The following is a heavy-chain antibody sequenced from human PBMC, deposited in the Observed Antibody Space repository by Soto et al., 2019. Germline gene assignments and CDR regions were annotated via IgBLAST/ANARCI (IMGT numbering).Heavy chain of an antibody. V-gene: IGHV1-24*01. D-gene: IGHD2-15*01. J-gene: IGHJ5*02. CDR3: AADSYCSGGSCYSPLS. Sequence: ASVKVSCKVSGYTLTELSMHWVRQAPGKGLEWMGGFDPEDGETIYAQKFQGRVTMTEDTSTDTAYMELSSLRSEDTAVYYCAADSYCSGGSCYSPLSWGQGNLVTVSS. CDR2: FDPEDGET. CDR1: GYTLTELS.